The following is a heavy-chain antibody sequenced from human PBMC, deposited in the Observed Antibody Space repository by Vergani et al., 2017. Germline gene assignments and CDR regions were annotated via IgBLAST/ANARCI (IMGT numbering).Heavy chain of an antibody. Sequence: EVQLVESGGGLVQPGGSLRLSCAASGSTFSSYAMNWVRQAPGKGLEWVSYISRSSSTIYYADSVKGRFTISRDNAKNSLYLQMNNLRVEDTANYYCRGEMDVWGKGTTVTVSS. CDR3: RGEMDV. CDR2: ISRSSSTI. V-gene: IGHV3-48*01. J-gene: IGHJ6*04. CDR1: GSTFSSYA.